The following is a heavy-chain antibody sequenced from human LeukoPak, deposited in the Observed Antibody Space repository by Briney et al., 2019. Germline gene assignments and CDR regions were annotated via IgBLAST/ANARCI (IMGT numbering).Heavy chain of an antibody. D-gene: IGHD2-2*03. J-gene: IGHJ4*02. CDR1: GGSFSGYY. CDR2: INHSGST. V-gene: IGHV4-34*01. CDR3: ARGQPEGLDLAQYYFDY. Sequence: SETLSLTCAVYGGSFSGYYWSWIRQPPGKGLEWIGEINHSGSTNYNPSLKSRVTISVDTSKNQFSLKLSSVTAADTAVYYCARGQPEGLDLAQYYFDYWGQGTLVTVSS.